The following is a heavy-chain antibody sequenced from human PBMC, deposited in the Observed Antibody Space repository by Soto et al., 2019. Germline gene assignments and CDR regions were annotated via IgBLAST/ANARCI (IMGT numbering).Heavy chain of an antibody. CDR2: IIPIFGTA. CDR1: GGIFSSYA. Sequence: GASVKVSCKASGGIFSSYAISWVRQAPGQGLEWIGGIIPIFGTANYAQKFQGRVTITADESTSTAYMELSSLRSEDTAVYYCARDRGHSGYDHYHIPYFDYWGQGTLVTVSS. J-gene: IGHJ4*02. D-gene: IGHD5-12*01. CDR3: ARDRGHSGYDHYHIPYFDY. V-gene: IGHV1-69*13.